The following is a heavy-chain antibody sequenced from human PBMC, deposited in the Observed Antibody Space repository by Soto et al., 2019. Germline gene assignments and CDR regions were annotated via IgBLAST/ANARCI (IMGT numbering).Heavy chain of an antibody. Sequence: QVQLVQSGAEVKKPGSSVKVSCKASGGTFSSYAISWVRQAPGQGLEWMGGIIPIFGTANYAQKFQGRVTITADEATSTAYMELRSLRSEDTAVYYRARAGVAGYGMDGWGQGTTVTVSS. CDR1: GGTFSSYA. CDR3: ARAGVAGYGMDG. CDR2: IIPIFGTA. D-gene: IGHD3-10*01. J-gene: IGHJ6*02. V-gene: IGHV1-69*12.